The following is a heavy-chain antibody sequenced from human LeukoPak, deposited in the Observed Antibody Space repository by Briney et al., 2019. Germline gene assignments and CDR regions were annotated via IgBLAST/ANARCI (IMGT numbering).Heavy chain of an antibody. CDR2: MNPNSGNT. CDR3: ARGKAGAAADSLNSYFDY. J-gene: IGHJ4*02. Sequence: GASVTVSCKASGYTFTSYDINWVRQATGQGLEWMGWMNPNSGNTGYVQKFQGRVTMTRNTSISTAYMELSSLRSEDTAVYYCARGKAGAAADSLNSYFDYWGQGTLVTVSA. V-gene: IGHV1-8*01. CDR1: GYTFTSYD. D-gene: IGHD6-13*01.